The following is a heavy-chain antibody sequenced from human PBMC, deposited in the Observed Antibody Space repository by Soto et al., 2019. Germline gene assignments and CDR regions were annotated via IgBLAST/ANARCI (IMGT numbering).Heavy chain of an antibody. V-gene: IGHV4-38-2*02. CDR1: GDSISSNGYY. CDR3: ARWGWGYCSGGSCYSDY. Sequence: SETLALTCTVSGDSISSNGYYWGWIRQPPGKGLEWIGSIYHSGSTYYNPSLKSRVTISVDTSKNQFSLKLSSVTAADTAVYYCARWGWGYCSGGSCYSDYWGQGTLVTVSS. D-gene: IGHD2-15*01. CDR2: IYHSGST. J-gene: IGHJ4*02.